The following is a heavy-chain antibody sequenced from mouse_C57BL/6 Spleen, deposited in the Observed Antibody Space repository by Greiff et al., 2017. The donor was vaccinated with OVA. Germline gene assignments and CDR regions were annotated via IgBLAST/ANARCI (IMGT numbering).Heavy chain of an antibody. CDR2: IDPEDGDT. Sequence: VQLKQSGAELVRPGASVKLSCTASGFNIKDYYMHWVKQRPEQGLEWIGRIDPEDGDTEYAPKFQGKATMTADTSSNTAYLHLISLTSEDTAVYYCTNYDGYYLFGYWGQGTTLTVSS. J-gene: IGHJ2*01. D-gene: IGHD2-3*01. CDR1: GFNIKDYY. CDR3: TNYDGYYLFGY. V-gene: IGHV14-1*01.